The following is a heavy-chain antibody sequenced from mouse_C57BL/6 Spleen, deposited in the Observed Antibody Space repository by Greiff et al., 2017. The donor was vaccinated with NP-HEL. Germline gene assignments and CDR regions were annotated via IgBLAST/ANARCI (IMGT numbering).Heavy chain of an antibody. Sequence: VKLVESGPGLVQPSQSLSITCTVSGFSLTSYGVHWVRQSPGKGLEWLGVIWSGGSTDYTAALLSRLSISKDNSKSQFFFKMNNLQADATAIYYCARNGDYYGSSSYWYFDVWGTGTTVTVSS. CDR2: IWSGGST. D-gene: IGHD1-1*01. J-gene: IGHJ1*03. V-gene: IGHV2-2*01. CDR3: ARNGDYYGSSSYWYFDV. CDR1: GFSLTSYG.